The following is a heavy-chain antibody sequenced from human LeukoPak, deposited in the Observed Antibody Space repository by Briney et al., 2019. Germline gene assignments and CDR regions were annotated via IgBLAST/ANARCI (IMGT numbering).Heavy chain of an antibody. V-gene: IGHV3-74*01. CDR2: INSDGSTI. CDR1: GFTFRTSW. Sequence: GGSLRPSCAAPGFTFRTSWIHWVRQAPGQGLVWVSRINSDGSTINYADSVQGRFTISRDNAKSTLYLQMNSLGAEDTAVYYCARAGYYRFDYWGQGTQVTVSS. CDR3: ARAGYYRFDY. D-gene: IGHD4-11*01. J-gene: IGHJ4*02.